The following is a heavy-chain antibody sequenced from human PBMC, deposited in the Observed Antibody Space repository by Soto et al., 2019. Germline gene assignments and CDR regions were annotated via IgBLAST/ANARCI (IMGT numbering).Heavy chain of an antibody. D-gene: IGHD4-4*01. Sequence: QVQLQESGPGLVKPSQTLSLTCTVSGGSISSGGYYWSWIRQHPGKGPEWIGYIYYSGSTYYNPSLKSRVTISVDTSKNQFSLKLSSVTAADTAVYYCAIYRPNDYRGKDAFDIWGQGTMVTVSS. J-gene: IGHJ3*02. CDR2: IYYSGST. CDR1: GGSISSGGYY. CDR3: AIYRPNDYRGKDAFDI. V-gene: IGHV4-31*03.